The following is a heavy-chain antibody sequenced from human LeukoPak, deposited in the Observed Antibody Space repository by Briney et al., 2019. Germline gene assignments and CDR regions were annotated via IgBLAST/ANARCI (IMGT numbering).Heavy chain of an antibody. Sequence: PSETLSLTCTVSGGSISSSSYYWGWIRQPPGKGLEWIGSIYYSGNTYYNPSVKSRATISRDTSKNQFFLKLTSVTAADTAVYYCARHEGTYSGGWYYVDYWGQGTLVTVSS. CDR2: IYYSGNT. V-gene: IGHV4-39*01. CDR1: GGSISSSSYY. CDR3: ARHEGTYSGGWYYVDY. J-gene: IGHJ4*02. D-gene: IGHD6-19*01.